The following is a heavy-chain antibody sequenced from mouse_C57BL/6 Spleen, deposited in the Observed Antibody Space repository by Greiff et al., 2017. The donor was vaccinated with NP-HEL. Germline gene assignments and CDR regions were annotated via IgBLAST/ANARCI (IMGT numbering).Heavy chain of an antibody. CDR2: INYDGSST. CDR1: GFTFSDYY. J-gene: IGHJ2*01. V-gene: IGHV5-16*01. CDR3: ARDGAGFDY. Sequence: EVKLMESEGGLVQPGSSMKLSCTASGFTFSDYYMAWVRQVPEKGLEWVANINYDGSSTYYLDSLKSRFIISRDNAKNILYLQMSSLKSEDTATYYCARDGAGFDYWGQGTTLTVSS.